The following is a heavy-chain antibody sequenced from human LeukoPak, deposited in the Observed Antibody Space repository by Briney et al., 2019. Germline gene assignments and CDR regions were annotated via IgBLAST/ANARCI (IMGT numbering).Heavy chain of an antibody. V-gene: IGHV4-34*01. J-gene: IGHJ4*02. Sequence: SETLSLTCAVYGGSFSGYYWSWIRQPPGKGLEWIGEINHSGSTNYNPSLKSRATISVDTSKNQFSLKLSSVTAADTAVYYCARGGGYCSGGSCYRYYFDYWGQGTLVTVSS. CDR3: ARGGGYCSGGSCYRYYFDY. CDR1: GGSFSGYY. D-gene: IGHD2-15*01. CDR2: INHSGST.